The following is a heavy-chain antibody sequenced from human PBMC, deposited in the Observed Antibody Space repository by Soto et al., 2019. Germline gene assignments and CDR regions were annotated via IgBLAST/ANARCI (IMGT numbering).Heavy chain of an antibody. Sequence: EVQLVESGGGLIQPGGSLRLSCAASGFTVSTYYMSWVRQAPGKGLEWVSVIYTGGNTYCADSVRGRFTISRDNSKNTVYLQMNSLRAEDTAVYYCARALGYSFGERVTPHWGQGTLLTVSS. D-gene: IGHD5-18*01. CDR1: GFTVSTYY. J-gene: IGHJ4*02. CDR2: IYTGGNT. CDR3: ARALGYSFGERVTPH. V-gene: IGHV3-53*01.